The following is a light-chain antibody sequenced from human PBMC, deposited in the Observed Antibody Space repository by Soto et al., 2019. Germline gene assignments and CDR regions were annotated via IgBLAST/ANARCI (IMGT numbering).Light chain of an antibody. CDR1: QAINNY. Sequence: DIQMTQSPSSLSASVGDRVTITCRASQAINNYLAWYQQKPGQVPKVLIYGVSTLQSGVPSRFSGSGSGTDFTLTISSLQPEEAATYYCQKYNSGLETFGPGTKVEIK. CDR3: QKYNSGLET. CDR2: GVS. V-gene: IGKV1-27*01. J-gene: IGKJ3*01.